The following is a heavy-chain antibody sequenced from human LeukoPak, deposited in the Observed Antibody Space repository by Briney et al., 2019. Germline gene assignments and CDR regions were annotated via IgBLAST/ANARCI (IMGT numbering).Heavy chain of an antibody. Sequence: WIGYIYYSGSTNYNPSLKSRVTISVDTSKNQFSLKLSSVTAADTAVYYCASLRGYSSGWYRDYWGQGTLVTVSS. V-gene: IGHV4-59*01. J-gene: IGHJ4*02. D-gene: IGHD6-19*01. CDR2: IYYSGST. CDR3: ASLRGYSSGWYRDY.